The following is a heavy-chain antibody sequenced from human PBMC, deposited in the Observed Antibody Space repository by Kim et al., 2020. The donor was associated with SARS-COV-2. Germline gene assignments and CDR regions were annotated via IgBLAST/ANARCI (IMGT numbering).Heavy chain of an antibody. CDR2: ISGSGSST. V-gene: IGHV3-23*01. CDR1: GFSFSSYV. D-gene: IGHD6-13*01. CDR3: AKARAIAAPGTEGMDV. J-gene: IGHJ6*02. Sequence: GGSLRLSCAASGFSFSSYVMSWVRQAPGKGLDWVSTISGSGSSTYYADSLKGRFTISRDNSKNTLYLQMKSLRAEDTAVYFCAKARAIAAPGTEGMDVWGQGTTVTVSS.